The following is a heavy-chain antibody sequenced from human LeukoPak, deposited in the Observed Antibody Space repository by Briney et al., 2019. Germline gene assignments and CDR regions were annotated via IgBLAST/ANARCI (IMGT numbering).Heavy chain of an antibody. V-gene: IGHV3-23*01. D-gene: IGHD3-22*01. Sequence: GGSLRLSCAASGFTFSNYAMNRVRQAPGKGQEWVSAISGSGGSTYYADSVKGRFTISRDNSKNTLYLQMNSPRAEDTAVYYCAKKMYYYDSSGPDYWGQGTLVTVSS. J-gene: IGHJ4*02. CDR2: ISGSGGST. CDR3: AKKMYYYDSSGPDY. CDR1: GFTFSNYA.